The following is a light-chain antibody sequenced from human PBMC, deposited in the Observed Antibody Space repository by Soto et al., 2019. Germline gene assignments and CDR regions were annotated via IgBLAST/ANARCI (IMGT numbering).Light chain of an antibody. J-gene: IGKJ4*01. V-gene: IGKV3-20*01. CDR1: QSLTNRY. Sequence: EAVLTQSPGTLSLSPGEGATLSCGASQSLTNRYLAWYQQQPGQAPRLLIYSASIRAAGIPDRFSGSGSGTDFTLTISRLEPEDFAVYYCQQYGDSLTFGGGTKV. CDR2: SAS. CDR3: QQYGDSLT.